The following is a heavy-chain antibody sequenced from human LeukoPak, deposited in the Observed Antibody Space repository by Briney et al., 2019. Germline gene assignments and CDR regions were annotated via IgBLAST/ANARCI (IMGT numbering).Heavy chain of an antibody. V-gene: IGHV4-34*01. Sequence: PSETLSLTCAVYGGSFSGYYWSWIRQPTGKGLEWIGENNHSGSTNYNPSLKSRVTISVDTSKNQFSLKLSSVTAADTAVYYCARGRDYVWGSYRYTQINWFDPWGQGTLVTVSS. CDR3: ARGRDYVWGSYRYTQINWFDP. J-gene: IGHJ5*02. CDR1: GGSFSGYY. CDR2: NNHSGST. D-gene: IGHD3-16*02.